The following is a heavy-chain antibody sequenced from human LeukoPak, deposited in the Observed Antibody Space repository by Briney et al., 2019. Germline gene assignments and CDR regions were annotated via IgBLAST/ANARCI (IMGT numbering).Heavy chain of an antibody. J-gene: IGHJ2*01. CDR3: ARVYAGYSYGNNWYFDL. V-gene: IGHV1-46*01. Sequence: ASVKVSCKAYGYTFTSYYMHWVRQAPGQGLEWMGIINPSGGSTTSAQKFQERVTITRDTSTSTVYMEVSSLRSEDTAVYYCARVYAGYSYGNNWYFDLWGRGTLVTVSS. D-gene: IGHD5-18*01. CDR2: INPSGGST. CDR1: GYTFTSYY.